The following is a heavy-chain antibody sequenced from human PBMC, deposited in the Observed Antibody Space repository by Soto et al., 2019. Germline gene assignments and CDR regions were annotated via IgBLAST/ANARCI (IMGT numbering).Heavy chain of an antibody. J-gene: IGHJ4*01. CDR3: ARVTGLRATPFDD. CDR2: MNPSSGGT. CDR1: GYAFTGYY. Sequence: GSVKGSFKASGYAFTGYYMHLVRQAPGQGLEWMGWMNPSSGGTNYAQKFQGRVTMTRYTSISTAYMELSRLRSDDTAVYYCARVTGLRATPFDDWGHGTMVTVSS. V-gene: IGHV1-2*02. D-gene: IGHD5-12*01.